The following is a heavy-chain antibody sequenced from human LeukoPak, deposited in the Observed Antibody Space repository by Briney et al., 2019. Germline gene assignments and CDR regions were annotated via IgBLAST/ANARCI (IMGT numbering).Heavy chain of an antibody. V-gene: IGHV1-18*01. J-gene: IGHJ4*02. CDR3: AKVKGDSSGYSDDYYFDY. Sequence: ASLKVSCKASGYTFTSYGISWMRQAPGQGLEWMGGISAYNGNTNYAQKFQGRVTMTTDTSTSTAYMELRSLRSDDTAVYYCAKVKGDSSGYSDDYYFDYWGQGTLVTVSS. D-gene: IGHD3-22*01. CDR1: GYTFTSYG. CDR2: ISAYNGNT.